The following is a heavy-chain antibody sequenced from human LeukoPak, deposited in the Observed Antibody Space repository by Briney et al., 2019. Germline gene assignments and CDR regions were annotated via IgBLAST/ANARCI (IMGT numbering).Heavy chain of an antibody. D-gene: IGHD6-25*01. CDR1: GGSISSYY. CDR3: ARQGGGFWYFDL. Sequence: SHTLSLTCTVSGGSISSYYWSWIRQPPGKGLGWIGYIYYSGSTNYNPSLKSRVTISVDTSKNQFSLKLSSVTAADTAVYYCARQGGGFWYFDLWGRGTLVTVSS. V-gene: IGHV4-59*08. J-gene: IGHJ2*01. CDR2: IYYSGST.